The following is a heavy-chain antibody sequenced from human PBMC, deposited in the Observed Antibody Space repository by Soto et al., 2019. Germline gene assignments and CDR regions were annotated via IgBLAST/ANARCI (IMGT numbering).Heavy chain of an antibody. V-gene: IGHV4-39*01. CDR3: ARTPPACSGGSCYYLKTNWFDP. J-gene: IGHJ5*02. CDR2: IYYSGST. Sequence: PSETLSLTCTVSGVSISSSSYYWGWIRQPPGKGLEWIGSIYYSGSTYYNPSLKSRVTISVDTSKNQFCLKLSSVTAADTAVYYCARTPPACSGGSCYYLKTNWFDPWGQGTLVTVSS. D-gene: IGHD2-15*01. CDR1: GVSISSSSYY.